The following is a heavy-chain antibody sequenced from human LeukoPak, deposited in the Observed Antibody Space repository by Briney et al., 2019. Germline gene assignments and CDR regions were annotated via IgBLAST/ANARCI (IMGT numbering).Heavy chain of an antibody. CDR3: ARMKVLDFWSGYYSRTFDY. V-gene: IGHV4-30-2*01. CDR2: IYHSGST. D-gene: IGHD3-3*01. J-gene: IGHJ4*02. CDR1: GGSISSGGYY. Sequence: SETLSLTCTVSGGSISSGGYYWSWIRQPPGKGLEWIGYIYHSGSTYYNPSLKSRVTISVDTSKNQFSLKLSSVTAADTAVYYCARMKVLDFWSGYYSRTFDYWGQGTLVTVSS.